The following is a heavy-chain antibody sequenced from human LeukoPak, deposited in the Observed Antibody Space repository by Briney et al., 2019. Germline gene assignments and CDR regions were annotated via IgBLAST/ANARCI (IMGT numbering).Heavy chain of an antibody. D-gene: IGHD3-10*01. J-gene: IGHJ4*02. CDR1: GGSISTYY. CDR2: IYYSGST. CDR3: ARQLLWFGELHFDY. V-gene: IGHV4-59*12. Sequence: SETLSLTCTVSGGSISTYYGNWIRQAPGKGLEWIGYIYYSGSTNYNPSLKSRVTMSVDTSRNQFSLKLSSVTAADTAVYYCARQLLWFGELHFDYWGQGTLVTVSS.